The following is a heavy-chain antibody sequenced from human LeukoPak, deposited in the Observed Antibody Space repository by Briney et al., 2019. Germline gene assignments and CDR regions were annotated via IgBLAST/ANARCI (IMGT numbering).Heavy chain of an antibody. D-gene: IGHD2-2*01. CDR1: GYIFTTYD. CDR2: MTPGSGHT. CDR3: ARDLGYCSSTSCYPVGWFDP. Sequence: ASVKVSCKASGYIFTTYDINWVRQAPGQGLEWMGWMTPGSGHTGYAQKFQGRVTMTRDTSTSTVYMELSSLRSEDTAVYYCARDLGYCSSTSCYPVGWFDPWGQGTLVTVSS. J-gene: IGHJ5*02. V-gene: IGHV1-8*01.